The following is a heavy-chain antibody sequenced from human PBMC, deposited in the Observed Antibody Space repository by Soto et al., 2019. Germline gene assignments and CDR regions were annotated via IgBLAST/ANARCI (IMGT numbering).Heavy chain of an antibody. CDR1: GFSFSDCG. D-gene: IGHD3-22*01. J-gene: IGHJ6*02. V-gene: IGHV3-30*18. CDR2: ISYDGSNK. Sequence: QVQLVESGGGVVQPGRSLRLSCAASGFSFSDCGMHWVRQAPGKGLEWVAVISYDGSNKYYADSVKGRFTISRDNSKNTLYLQMNTLRAEDTALYYCAKDNADNDDSGPPPPGYYYGMDVWGQGTTVTVSS. CDR3: AKDNADNDDSGPPPPGYYYGMDV.